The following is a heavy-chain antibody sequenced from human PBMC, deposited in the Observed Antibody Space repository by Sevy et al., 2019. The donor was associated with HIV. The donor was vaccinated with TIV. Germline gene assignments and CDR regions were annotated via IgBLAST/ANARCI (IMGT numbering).Heavy chain of an antibody. D-gene: IGHD3-10*01. J-gene: IGHJ4*02. V-gene: IGHV3-53*01. CDR3: AIPAHTWVRGGTEGFWDY. Sequence: QPGGSLRLSCATSGFTVSSNYMTWVRQAPGKGLEWVSVIYSGGNTYYADSVRGRFTISSDNSKNTLYLQMNSLRVDDTAVYYCAIPAHTWVRGGTEGFWDYWGQGTLVTVSS. CDR1: GFTVSSNY. CDR2: IYSGGNT.